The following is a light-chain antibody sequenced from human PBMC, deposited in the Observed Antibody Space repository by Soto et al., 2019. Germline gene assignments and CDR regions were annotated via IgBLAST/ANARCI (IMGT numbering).Light chain of an antibody. CDR1: QSVSSY. J-gene: IGKJ5*01. Sequence: ELVLTQSPATLSLSPGDRATLSCRASQSVSSYLAWYQQKPGQAPRILIYDGSNRATGIPDRFSGSGSGTDLTLTISRLEPEDFAVYYCQKRSNWTITFGQGTRLEIK. CDR2: DGS. CDR3: QKRSNWTIT. V-gene: IGKV3-11*01.